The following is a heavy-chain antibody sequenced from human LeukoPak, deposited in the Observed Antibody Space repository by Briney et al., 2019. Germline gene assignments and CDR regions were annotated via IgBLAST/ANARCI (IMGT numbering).Heavy chain of an antibody. Sequence: SETLSLTCTDSGGSIGSNYWTWIRQPPGKGLEYIGYIYYSGGTNYNPSLRSRVTMSVDTSKNQFSLKLSSVTAADTAVYFCAKYGNSGWVSDYWGQGTLVTVSS. CDR1: GGSIGSNY. J-gene: IGHJ4*02. V-gene: IGHV4-59*08. CDR2: IYYSGGT. CDR3: AKYGNSGWVSDY. D-gene: IGHD6-19*01.